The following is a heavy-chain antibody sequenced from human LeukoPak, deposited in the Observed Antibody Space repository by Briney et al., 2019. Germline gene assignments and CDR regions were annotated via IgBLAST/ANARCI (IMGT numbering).Heavy chain of an antibody. CDR2: ISSSSTYI. V-gene: IGHV3-21*01. CDR1: GFTFSSHS. D-gene: IGHD6-13*01. CDR3: ARDLRQLTSYFDF. Sequence: GGSLRLSCAASGFTFSSHSMNWVRQAPGKGLEWVSSISSSSTYIYYADSVKGRFTISRDNAKNSLYLQINSLRAEDTAVYFCARDLRQLTSYFDFWGQGTQVTVSS. J-gene: IGHJ4*02.